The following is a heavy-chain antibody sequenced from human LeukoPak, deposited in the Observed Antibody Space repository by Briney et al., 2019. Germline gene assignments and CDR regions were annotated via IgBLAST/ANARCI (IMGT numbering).Heavy chain of an antibody. Sequence: SETLSLTCTVSGGSISSGSFYWGWIRQPPGKGLEWIGSIFYSGSTYYNPSLKSRVTISVDTSKKQFSLKLNSVTAADTAVYYCARDLRVVVTAIFDFWGQGTLVTVSS. J-gene: IGHJ4*02. CDR3: ARDLRVVVTAIFDF. CDR2: IFYSGST. V-gene: IGHV4-39*07. D-gene: IGHD2-21*02. CDR1: GGSISSGSFY.